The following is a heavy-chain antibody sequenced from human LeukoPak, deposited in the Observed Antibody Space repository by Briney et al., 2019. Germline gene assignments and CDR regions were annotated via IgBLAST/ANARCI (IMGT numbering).Heavy chain of an antibody. CDR2: IRYDGSNK. D-gene: IGHD3-16*01. J-gene: IGHJ3*02. V-gene: IGHV3-30*02. CDR3: ARGGSQRGYAFDI. Sequence: GGSLRLSCAASGFTFSSYGMHWVRQAPGKGLEWVAFIRYDGSNKYYADSVKGRFTISRDNSKNTLYLQMNSLRAEDTAVYYCARGGSQRGYAFDIWGQGTMVTVSS. CDR1: GFTFSSYG.